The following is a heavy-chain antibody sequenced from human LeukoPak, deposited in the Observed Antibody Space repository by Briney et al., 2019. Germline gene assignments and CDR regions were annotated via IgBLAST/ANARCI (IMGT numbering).Heavy chain of an antibody. CDR3: ATGNYYDSRGYYTFGY. CDR2: INGDGSTT. D-gene: IGHD3-22*01. Sequence: GGSLRLSCAASGFTFSKYWMHWVRQVPGKGLVWVSLINGDGSTTNYADFVKGRFTISRDNAKNTLSLQVNSLRAEDTAVYYCATGNYYDSRGYYTFGYWGQGTLVTVSS. J-gene: IGHJ4*02. CDR1: GFTFSKYW. V-gene: IGHV3-74*01.